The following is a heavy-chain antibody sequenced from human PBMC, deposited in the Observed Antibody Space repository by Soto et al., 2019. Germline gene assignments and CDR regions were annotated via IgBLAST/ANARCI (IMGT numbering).Heavy chain of an antibody. CDR1: VGSISSYY. J-gene: IGHJ5*02. D-gene: IGHD1-26*01. CDR2: IYYSGST. V-gene: IGHV4-59*01. Sequence: SETLSLTCTVSVGSISSYYWSWIRQPPGKGLEWIGYIYYSGSTNYNPSLKSRVTISVDTSKNQFSLKLSSVTAADTAVYYCARYPPGGSYPSSGRYNWFDPWGQGTLVTVSS. CDR3: ARYPPGGSYPSSGRYNWFDP.